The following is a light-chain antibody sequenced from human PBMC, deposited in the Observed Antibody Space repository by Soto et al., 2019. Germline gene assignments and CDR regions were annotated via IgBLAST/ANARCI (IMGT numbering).Light chain of an antibody. CDR3: QQYGSSFIT. J-gene: IGKJ5*01. Sequence: EIVLTQSPGTPSLSPGERATLSCRASQSVSSSYLAWYQQKPGQAPRLLIYGASSRATGIPDRFSGSGSGTDFTLTISRLEPEDFAVYYCQQYGSSFITFGQGTRLEIK. CDR2: GAS. V-gene: IGKV3-20*01. CDR1: QSVSSSY.